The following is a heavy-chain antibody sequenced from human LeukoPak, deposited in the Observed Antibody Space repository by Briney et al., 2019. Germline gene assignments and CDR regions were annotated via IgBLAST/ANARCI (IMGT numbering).Heavy chain of an antibody. CDR2: LYSGGNT. V-gene: IGHV3-53*01. CDR3: ARELGVVTGY. CDR1: GFSFSSNY. D-gene: IGHD3-3*01. Sequence: GGSLRLSCAASGFSFSSNYMSWVRQAPGKGLEWVSILYSGGNTYYADSVKGRFTISRDSSKNTLYLQMNSLRAEDTAVYYCARELGVVTGYWGQGTLVTVSS. J-gene: IGHJ4*02.